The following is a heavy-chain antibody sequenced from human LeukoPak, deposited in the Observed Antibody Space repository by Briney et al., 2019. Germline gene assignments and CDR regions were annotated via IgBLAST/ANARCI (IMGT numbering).Heavy chain of an antibody. D-gene: IGHD1-26*01. CDR3: AKTIVGVTNWFDP. CDR1: GFTLSSNY. CDR2: IYSGGNT. Sequence: PGGSLRLSCAASGFTLSSNYISWVRQAPGKGLEWVSVIYSGGNTYYADSVKGRFTIFSDNSKNTLYLQMNSLRAEDTAVYYCAKTIVGVTNWFDPWGQGTLVTVSS. J-gene: IGHJ5*02. V-gene: IGHV3-53*01.